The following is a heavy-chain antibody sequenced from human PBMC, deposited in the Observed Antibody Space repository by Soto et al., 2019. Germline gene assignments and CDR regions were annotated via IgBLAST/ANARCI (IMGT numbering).Heavy chain of an antibody. CDR2: IIPIFGTA. D-gene: IGHD5-18*01. J-gene: IGHJ6*02. V-gene: IGHV1-69*01. CDR3: ARDSRSQLRFYYYYYYGMDV. CDR1: GGTFSSYA. Sequence: QVQLVQSGAEVKKPGSSVKVSCNASGGTFSSYAISWVRQAPGQGLEWMGGIIPIFGTANYAQKFQGRVTITADESTSTAYMELSSLRSEDTAVYYCARDSRSQLRFYYYYYYGMDVWGQGTTVTVSS.